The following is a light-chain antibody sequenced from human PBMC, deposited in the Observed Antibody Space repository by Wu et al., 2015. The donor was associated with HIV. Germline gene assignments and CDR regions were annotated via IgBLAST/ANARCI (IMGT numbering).Light chain of an antibody. Sequence: DIHMTQSPSTLSASVGDKITITCRASDNISGLLGWYQQKPGKAPKLLIYRSSSLEIGIPSRFSGSGSEREFTLTIDSLQPDDFATYFCQQYNNYPWTFGQGTKIDIK. V-gene: IGKV1-5*03. CDR1: DNISGL. J-gene: IGKJ1*01. CDR2: RSS. CDR3: QQYNNYPWT.